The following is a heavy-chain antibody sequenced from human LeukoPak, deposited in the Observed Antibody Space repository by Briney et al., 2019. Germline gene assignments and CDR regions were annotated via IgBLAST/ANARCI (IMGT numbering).Heavy chain of an antibody. CDR3: ARGRYSSPFDY. J-gene: IGHJ4*02. D-gene: IGHD5-12*01. Sequence: PGGSLRLSCAASGFTFSTYSMNWVRQAPGKGLEWVSYISSSSGTIHYTDSVKGLFTISRDNAKNSLYLQMNSLRAEDTAVYYCARGRYSSPFDYWGQGTLVTVSS. CDR1: GFTFSTYS. V-gene: IGHV3-48*01. CDR2: ISSSSGTI.